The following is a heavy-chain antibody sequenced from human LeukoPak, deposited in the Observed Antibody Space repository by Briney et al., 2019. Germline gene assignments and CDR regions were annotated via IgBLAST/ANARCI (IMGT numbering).Heavy chain of an antibody. V-gene: IGHV3-64*01. D-gene: IGHD2-2*01. CDR3: ARDRGVVVPAAYFDY. J-gene: IGHJ4*02. CDR2: ISSNGGST. Sequence: GGSLRLSCAASGFTFSSYAMHWVRQAPGKGLEYVSAISSNGGSTYYANSVKGRFTISRDNSKNTLYLQMGSLRAEDMAVYYCARDRGVVVPAAYFDYWGQGTLVTVSS. CDR1: GFTFSSYA.